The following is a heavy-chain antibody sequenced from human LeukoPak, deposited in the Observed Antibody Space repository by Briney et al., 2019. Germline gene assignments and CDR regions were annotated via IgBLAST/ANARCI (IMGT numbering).Heavy chain of an antibody. Sequence: PSETLSLTCIVSGGSISSYYWSWIRQPPGKGLEWIGYIYYSGSTNYNPSLKSRVTISVDTSKNQLSLKLSSVTAADTAVYYCARHWVAASYDSSGDYAFDIWGQGTMVTVSS. CDR2: IYYSGST. CDR1: GGSISSYY. CDR3: ARHWVAASYDSSGDYAFDI. D-gene: IGHD3-22*01. J-gene: IGHJ3*02. V-gene: IGHV4-59*08.